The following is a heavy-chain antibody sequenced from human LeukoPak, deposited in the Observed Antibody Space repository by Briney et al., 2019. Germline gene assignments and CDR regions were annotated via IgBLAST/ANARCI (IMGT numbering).Heavy chain of an antibody. Sequence: GGSLRPSCAASGFTFSSYAMSWVRQAPGKGLEWVSAISGSGGSTYYADSVKGRFTISRDNSKNTLYLQMNSLRAEDTAVYYCAKDQGSGWAYNWFDPWGQGTLVTVSS. V-gene: IGHV3-23*01. D-gene: IGHD6-19*01. CDR1: GFTFSSYA. J-gene: IGHJ5*02. CDR2: ISGSGGST. CDR3: AKDQGSGWAYNWFDP.